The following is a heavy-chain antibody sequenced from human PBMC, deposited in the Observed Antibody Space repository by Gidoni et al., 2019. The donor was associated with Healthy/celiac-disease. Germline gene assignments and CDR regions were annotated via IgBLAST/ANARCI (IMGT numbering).Heavy chain of an antibody. Sequence: EVQLVQSGAEVKKPGESLKIACKGSGYSFHSYWIGWVRQMPGKGLEWMGIIYPGDSDTRYSPSFQGQVTISADKSISTAYLQWSSLKASDTAMYYCARQAYCGGDCYSGFDYWGQGTLVTVSS. V-gene: IGHV5-51*01. J-gene: IGHJ4*02. D-gene: IGHD2-21*02. CDR1: GYSFHSYW. CDR3: ARQAYCGGDCYSGFDY. CDR2: IYPGDSDT.